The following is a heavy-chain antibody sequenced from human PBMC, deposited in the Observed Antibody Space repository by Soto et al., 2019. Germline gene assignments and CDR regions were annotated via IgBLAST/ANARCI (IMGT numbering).Heavy chain of an antibody. CDR1: GYTFTSYG. V-gene: IGHV1-18*04. CDR2: ISAYNGNT. J-gene: IGHJ5*02. CDR3: ARDPPVEQRGRVLPAAIARFDP. Sequence: QVQLVQSGAEVKKPGASVKVSCKASGYTFTSYGISWVRQAPGQGLEWMGWISAYNGNTNYAQKLQGRFTMTTDTSTSTAYMELRSLRSDDTAVYYCARDPPVEQRGRVLPAAIARFDPWGQGTLVTVSS. D-gene: IGHD2-2*02.